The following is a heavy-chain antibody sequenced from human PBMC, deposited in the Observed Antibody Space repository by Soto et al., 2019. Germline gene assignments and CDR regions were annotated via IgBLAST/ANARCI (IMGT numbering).Heavy chain of an antibody. Sequence: QVQLVQSGSEVKKPGSSVKVSCKASGGTFSSYAISWVRQAPGQGLEWMGGIIPIFGTANYAQKFQGRVTSTADESTSTSYMELSSLRSEDTAVYYCSRDIVGATLERTRVFDYWGQGALVTVSS. CDR3: SRDIVGATLERTRVFDY. CDR2: IIPIFGTA. J-gene: IGHJ4*02. CDR1: GGTFSSYA. D-gene: IGHD1-26*01. V-gene: IGHV1-69*01.